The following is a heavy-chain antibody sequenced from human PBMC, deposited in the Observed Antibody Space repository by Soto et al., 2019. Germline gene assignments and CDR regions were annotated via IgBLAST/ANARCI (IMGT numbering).Heavy chain of an antibody. CDR2: INQDGSTQ. CDR3: ATEDWFRFDY. Sequence: EVQLVESGGGLVQPGGSLRLSCAASGISFRSTWMSWVRQAPGKGLQWVANINQDGSTQYYGDSVRGRFTISRDNADNSLSLHMNSLTDDDTAVYYCATEDWFRFDYWGQGTLVTVSS. D-gene: IGHD3-9*01. J-gene: IGHJ4*02. CDR1: GISFRSTW. V-gene: IGHV3-7*01.